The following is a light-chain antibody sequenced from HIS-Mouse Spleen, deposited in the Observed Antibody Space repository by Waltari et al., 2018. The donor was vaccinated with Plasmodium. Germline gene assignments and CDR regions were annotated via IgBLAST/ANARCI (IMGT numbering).Light chain of an antibody. J-gene: IGLJ1*01. V-gene: IGLV2-14*03. CDR1: SSDVGGYNY. CDR3: SSYTSSSTA. CDR2: DVS. Sequence: QSALTQPASVSGSPGQSITISCTGTSSDVGGYNYVSWYQQHPGKAPKLMIYDVSNRPSGVSNLFSGSKSGNTASLTISGLQAEDEADYYCSSYTSSSTAFGTGTKVTVL.